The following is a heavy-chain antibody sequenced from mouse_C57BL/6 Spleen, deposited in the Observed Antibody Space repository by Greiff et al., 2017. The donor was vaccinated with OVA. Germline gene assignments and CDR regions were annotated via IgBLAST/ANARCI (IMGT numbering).Heavy chain of an antibody. CDR2: ISSGGDYI. D-gene: IGHD2-4*01. V-gene: IGHV5-9-1*02. J-gene: IGHJ4*01. CDR3: TRDRLRRGAMDY. CDR1: GFTFSSYA. Sequence: EVKLVESGEGLVKPGGSLKLSCAASGFTFSSYAMSWVRQTPEKRLEWVAYISSGGDYIYYADTVKGRFTISRDNARNTLYLQMSSLKSEDTAMYYCTRDRLRRGAMDYWGQGTSVTVSS.